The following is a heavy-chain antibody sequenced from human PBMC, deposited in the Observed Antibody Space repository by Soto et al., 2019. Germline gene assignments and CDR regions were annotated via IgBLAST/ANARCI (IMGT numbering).Heavy chain of an antibody. CDR2: ISHTGST. CDR3: ARAVTPYFGTWFDP. D-gene: IGHD3-10*01. V-gene: IGHV4-30-2*01. CDR1: GGSITSGNSYS. Sequence: SETLSLTCSVSGGSITSGNSYSWSWIPQPPGKGLEWIGSISHTGSTSYNPSLKSRVSMSVDKSKNQFSLKLSSVTAADMAVYYCARAVTPYFGTWFDPWGQGTLVTVSS. J-gene: IGHJ5*02.